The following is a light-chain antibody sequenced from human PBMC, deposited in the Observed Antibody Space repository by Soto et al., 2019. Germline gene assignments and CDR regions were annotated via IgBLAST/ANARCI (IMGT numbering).Light chain of an antibody. V-gene: IGKV1D-16*01. CDR3: QQYNSYSWT. CDR2: AAS. Sequence: DIQLTRSPSSLSASVGDRLTTTCLASQDIDSWLAWYQQKPGKAPKFLIYAASSLQSGVPSRFSGSGSGTEFTLTISSLQPDDFATYYCQQYNSYSWTFGQGTKVDI. J-gene: IGKJ1*01. CDR1: QDIDSW.